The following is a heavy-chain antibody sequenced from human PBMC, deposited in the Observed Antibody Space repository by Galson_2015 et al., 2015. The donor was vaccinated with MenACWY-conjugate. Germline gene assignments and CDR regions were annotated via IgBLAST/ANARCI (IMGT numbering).Heavy chain of an antibody. CDR1: GFTFGSYW. CDR2: IDRAGSST. V-gene: IGHV3-74*01. CDR3: ARDLKETSVSLPSNWFEP. J-gene: IGHJ5*02. D-gene: IGHD4-11*01. Sequence: SLRLSCAASGFTFGSYWMHWVRQVPGKGLVWVSRIDRAGSSTTYADSVKGRFTISRDNAKNTLYLQMNSLRAEDTAVYYCARDLKETSVSLPSNWFEPWGQGTQVIVAS.